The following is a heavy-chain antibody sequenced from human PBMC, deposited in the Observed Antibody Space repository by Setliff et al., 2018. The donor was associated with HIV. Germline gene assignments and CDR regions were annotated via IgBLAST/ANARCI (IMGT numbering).Heavy chain of an antibody. J-gene: IGHJ4*02. CDR2: ISSSGVM. Sequence: LSPSSAAPGFTFSADSMNWVRQDPGKVLEWISYISSSGVMYYADSVKGRFTVSRDKAKNSLNLQMNSLRAEDTAVYYCARGFAQGFDYWGQGTLVTVSS. V-gene: IGHV3-48*01. CDR3: ARGFAQGFDY. CDR1: GFTFSADS. D-gene: IGHD2-21*01.